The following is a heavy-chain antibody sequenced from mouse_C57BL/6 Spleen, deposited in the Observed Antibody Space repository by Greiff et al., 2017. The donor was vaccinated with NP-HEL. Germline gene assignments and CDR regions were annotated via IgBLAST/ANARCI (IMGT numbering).Heavy chain of an antibody. CDR1: GYTFTSYW. J-gene: IGHJ2*01. Sequence: VQLQQPGAELVRPGSSVKLSCKASGYTFTSYWMHWVKQRPIQGLEWIGNIDPSDSDTHYNQKFKDKATLTVDKSSSTAYMQLSSLTSEDSAVYYCARDDYGSSYGYWGQGTTLTVSS. CDR3: ARDDYGSSYGY. D-gene: IGHD1-1*01. V-gene: IGHV1-52*01. CDR2: IDPSDSDT.